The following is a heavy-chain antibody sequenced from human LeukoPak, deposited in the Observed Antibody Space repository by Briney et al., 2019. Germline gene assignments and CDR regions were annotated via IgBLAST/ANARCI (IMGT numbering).Heavy chain of an antibody. J-gene: IGHJ4*02. V-gene: IGHV4-4*07. CDR2: IYTSGST. CDR3: ARLINKPIAATGTGPFDH. CDR1: GDSISSYY. D-gene: IGHD6-13*01. Sequence: SETLSLTCTVSGDSISSYYWSWIRQPAGKGLEWIGRIYTSGSTNYNPSLKSRVTMSVDTSKNQFSLKLSSVTAADTAVYYCARLINKPIAATGTGPFDHWGQGTRVTVSS.